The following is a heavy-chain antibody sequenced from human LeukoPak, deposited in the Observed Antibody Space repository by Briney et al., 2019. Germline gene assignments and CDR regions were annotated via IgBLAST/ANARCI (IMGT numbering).Heavy chain of an antibody. Sequence: GRSLRLSCAASGFTFRNFGVHWGRQAPGKGLEWVAVISYDGSEKHYADSVKGQFTISRDNAKNSLYLQMNSLRAEDTAVYYCANNAGYSYGYYFDYWGQGTLVTVSS. D-gene: IGHD5-18*01. V-gene: IGHV3-30*18. CDR2: ISYDGSEK. CDR1: GFTFRNFG. J-gene: IGHJ4*02. CDR3: ANNAGYSYGYYFDY.